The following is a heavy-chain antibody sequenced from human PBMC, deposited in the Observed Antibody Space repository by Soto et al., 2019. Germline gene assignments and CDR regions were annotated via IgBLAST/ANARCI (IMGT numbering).Heavy chain of an antibody. D-gene: IGHD3-10*01. V-gene: IGHV3-74*03. CDR1: GFTFSDCW. J-gene: IGHJ6*03. CDR2: INVRGTAT. Sequence: EVQLVESGGGLVQPGGSLRLSCAASGFTFSDCWMQWVRQAPGQGLVWVARINVRGTATTYADSVKGRFTISRDDAKDTLYLHMTGLRAEDTGVYYCAREGDGEFSHHRYFYHIDVWGKGTTVSVSS. CDR3: AREGDGEFSHHRYFYHIDV.